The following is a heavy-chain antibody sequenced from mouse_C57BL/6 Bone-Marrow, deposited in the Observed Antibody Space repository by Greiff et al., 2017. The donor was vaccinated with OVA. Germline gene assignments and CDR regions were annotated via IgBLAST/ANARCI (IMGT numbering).Heavy chain of an antibody. Sequence: EVKLQESGPGLVKPSQSLSLTCSVTGYSITSGYYWNWIRQFPGNKLEWMGYISYDGSNNYNPSLTNRISITRDTSKNQFFLKLNSVTTEDTATYYCARAGDDYDSNYWGQGTTLTVSS. CDR2: ISYDGSN. CDR1: GYSITSGYY. CDR3: ARAGDDYDSNY. V-gene: IGHV3-6*01. J-gene: IGHJ2*01. D-gene: IGHD2-4*01.